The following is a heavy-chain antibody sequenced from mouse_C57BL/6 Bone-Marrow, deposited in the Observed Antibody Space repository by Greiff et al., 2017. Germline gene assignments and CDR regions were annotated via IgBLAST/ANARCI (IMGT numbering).Heavy chain of an antibody. CDR3: SSASHGFAY. D-gene: IGHD6-1*01. J-gene: IGHJ3*01. V-gene: IGHV1-5*01. Sequence: EVQLQQSGTVLARPGASVKMSCKASGYTFTSYWMHWVKQRPGQGLEWIGAIYPGNSATSYNQKFKGKAKLTAVKSASTAYMELSSLTTEASAVYCGSSASHGFAYWGQGTLVTVSA. CDR2: IYPGNSAT. CDR1: GYTFTSYW.